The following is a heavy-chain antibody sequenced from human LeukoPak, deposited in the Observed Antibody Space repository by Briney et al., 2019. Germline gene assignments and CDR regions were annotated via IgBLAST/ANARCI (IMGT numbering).Heavy chain of an antibody. CDR1: GGSVSSGSYY. J-gene: IGHJ4*02. V-gene: IGHV4-61*01. CDR2: IYYSGST. D-gene: IGHD3-22*01. CDR3: ATYYYDSSGYYYFDY. Sequence: PSETLSLTYTVSGGSVSSGSYYWSWIRQPPGKGLEWIGYIYYSGSTNYNPSLKSRVTISVDTSKNQFSLKLSSVTAADTAVYYCATYYYDSSGYYYFDYWGQGTLVTVSS.